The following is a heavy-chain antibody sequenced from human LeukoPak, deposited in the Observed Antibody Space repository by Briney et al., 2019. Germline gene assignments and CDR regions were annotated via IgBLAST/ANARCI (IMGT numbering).Heavy chain of an antibody. J-gene: IGHJ6*02. CDR3: ARYSYDFWSGYPPEYGMDV. D-gene: IGHD3-3*01. Sequence: GGTNYAQKFQGRVTMTRDTSISTAYMELSRLRSDDTAVYYCARYSYDFWSGYPPEYGMDVWGQGTTVTVSS. V-gene: IGHV1-2*02. CDR2: GGT.